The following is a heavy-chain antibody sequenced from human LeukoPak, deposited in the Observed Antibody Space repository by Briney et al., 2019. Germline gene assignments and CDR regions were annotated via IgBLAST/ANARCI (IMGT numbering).Heavy chain of an antibody. CDR3: ARREVDILTGYFGGWDY. D-gene: IGHD3-9*01. CDR1: GGSISSGGYY. J-gene: IGHJ4*02. V-gene: IGHV4-61*08. Sequence: SETLSLTCTVSGGSISSGGYYWSWIRQPPGKGLEWIGYINYSGSTKYNASLKSRVTISVDTSKNQFSLKLSSVTAADTAVYYCARREVDILTGYFGGWDYWGQGTLVTVSS. CDR2: INYSGST.